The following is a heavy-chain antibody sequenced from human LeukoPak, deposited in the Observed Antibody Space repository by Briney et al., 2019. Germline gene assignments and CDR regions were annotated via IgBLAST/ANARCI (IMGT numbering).Heavy chain of an antibody. CDR2: INPNSGGT. CDR3: ARRYCSGGSCYGPFDY. CDR1: GYTFTSYG. V-gene: IGHV1-2*06. J-gene: IGHJ4*02. D-gene: IGHD2-15*01. Sequence: ASVKVSCKASGYTFTSYGISWVRQAPGQGLEWMGRINPNSGGTNYAQKFQGRVTMTRDTSISTAYMELSRLRSDDTAVYYCARRYCSGGSCYGPFDYWGQGTLVTVSS.